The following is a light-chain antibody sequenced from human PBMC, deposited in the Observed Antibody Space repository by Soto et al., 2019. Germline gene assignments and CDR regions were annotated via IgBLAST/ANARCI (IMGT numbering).Light chain of an antibody. V-gene: IGKV3-20*01. CDR3: QQYGRTSWT. CDR2: GAS. J-gene: IGKJ1*01. Sequence: EIVLTQSPGTLFLSPGEGATLSCRASQSVSTNFFAWYQQKPGQAPRLLIYGASTRATGIPDRFSGSGSGTDFTLTISRLEPEDFAVYYCQQYGRTSWTFGQGTKV. CDR1: QSVSTNF.